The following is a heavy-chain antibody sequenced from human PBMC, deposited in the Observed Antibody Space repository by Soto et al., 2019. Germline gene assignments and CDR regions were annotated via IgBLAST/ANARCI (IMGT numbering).Heavy chain of an antibody. V-gene: IGHV1-69*13. Sequence: SVKVSCKASGGTFSSYAISWVRQAPGQGLEWMGGIIPIFGTANYAQKFQGRVTITADESTSTAYMELSSLRSEDTAVYYCARDRYYGSGSPDTDYWGQGTLVTVSS. CDR3: ARDRYYGSGSPDTDY. J-gene: IGHJ4*02. CDR1: GGTFSSYA. CDR2: IIPIFGTA. D-gene: IGHD3-10*01.